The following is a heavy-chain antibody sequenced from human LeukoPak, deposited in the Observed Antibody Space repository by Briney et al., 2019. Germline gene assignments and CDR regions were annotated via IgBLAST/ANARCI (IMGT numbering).Heavy chain of an antibody. CDR3: ARHDSYALGSHPLDV. V-gene: IGHV4-59*08. Sequence: SETLSLTCTVSGGSISGYYWSWIGLPPGKGLEWIAYIHYSGTTNYNPSLRSRVTISVDTSKNQFSLKVNSVTATDTAVYFCARHDSYALGSHPLDVWGQGTTVIVSS. D-gene: IGHD3-10*01. CDR1: GGSISGYY. J-gene: IGHJ6*02. CDR2: IHYSGTT.